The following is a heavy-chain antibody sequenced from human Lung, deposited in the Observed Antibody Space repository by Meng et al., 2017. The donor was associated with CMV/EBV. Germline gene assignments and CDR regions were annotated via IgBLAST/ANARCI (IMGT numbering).Heavy chain of an antibody. CDR3: SSRRGGWPYFDF. CDR1: PGSISSYY. V-gene: IGHV4-59*01. D-gene: IGHD6-19*01. CDR2: VSDSGNT. Sequence: SETLSLTCTVSPGSISSYYWSWIRQPPGKGLEWIGYVSDSGNTNYNPSLKSRVTIPIDTSKNQFSLRLKSVTAADTAVYYCSSRRGGWPYFDFWGQGTLVTVSS. J-gene: IGHJ4*02.